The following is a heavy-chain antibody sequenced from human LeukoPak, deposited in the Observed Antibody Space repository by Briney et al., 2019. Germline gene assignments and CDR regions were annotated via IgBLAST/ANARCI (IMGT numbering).Heavy chain of an antibody. CDR2: IYPGDSDT. Sequence: GESLKISCKGSGCSFTTYWIGWVRQMPAKGMEWMGIIYPGDSDTRYSPSFQGQVTISADKSISTAYLQCSSLKPSDTAMYYCARREPGERHHDYWGQGTPVTVSS. V-gene: IGHV5-51*01. D-gene: IGHD2-21*01. J-gene: IGHJ4*02. CDR1: GCSFTTYW. CDR3: ARREPGERHHDY.